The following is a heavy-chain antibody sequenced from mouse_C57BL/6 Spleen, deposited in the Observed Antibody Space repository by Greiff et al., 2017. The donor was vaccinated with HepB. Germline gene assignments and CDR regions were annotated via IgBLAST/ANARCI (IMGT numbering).Heavy chain of an antibody. CDR3: TTGDGSY. Sequence: VQLQQSGAELVRPGASVKLSCTASGFNIKDDYMHWVKQRPEQGLEWIGWIDPENGDTEYASKFQGKATITADTSSNTAYLQLSSLTSEDTAVYYCTTGDGSYWGQGTTLTVSS. J-gene: IGHJ2*01. CDR1: GFNIKDDY. CDR2: IDPENGDT. D-gene: IGHD2-3*01. V-gene: IGHV14-4*01.